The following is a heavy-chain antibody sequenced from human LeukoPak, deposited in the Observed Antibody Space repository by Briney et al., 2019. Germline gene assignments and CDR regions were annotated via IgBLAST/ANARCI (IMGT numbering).Heavy chain of an antibody. Sequence: ASVEVSCKASGYTFTNYGFTWVRQAPGQGLEWMGWISVSHGNTIYAQKLQGRVTMTTDTSTSTAYMELRSLRSDDTAVYYCARGIAYFDYWGQGTLVTVSS. CDR2: ISVSHGNT. CDR1: GYTFTNYG. J-gene: IGHJ4*02. V-gene: IGHV1-18*01. CDR3: ARGIAYFDY. D-gene: IGHD6-13*01.